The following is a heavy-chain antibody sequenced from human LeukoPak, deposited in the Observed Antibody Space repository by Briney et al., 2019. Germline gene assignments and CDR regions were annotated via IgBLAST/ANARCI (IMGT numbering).Heavy chain of an antibody. CDR1: GLTFSSDG. CDR3: ARHSSGYYLFDK. CDR2: ISSGAGTE. D-gene: IGHD3-3*01. J-gene: IGHJ4*02. Sequence: GGSLRLSCAVSGLTFSSDGMSWVRRSPGKGLEWVSYISSGAGTEYYVDSVKGRFTISRDNAKNSLYLEMNSLRAEDTAVYYCARHSSGYYLFDKWGQGTLVTVSS. V-gene: IGHV3-48*01.